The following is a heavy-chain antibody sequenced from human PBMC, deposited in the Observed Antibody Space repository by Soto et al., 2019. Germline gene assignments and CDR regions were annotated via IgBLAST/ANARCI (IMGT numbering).Heavy chain of an antibody. J-gene: IGHJ5*02. D-gene: IGHD2-8*01. V-gene: IGHV4-34*01. CDR3: ARGGGSSHYCTNGVCTQRGWFDP. Sequence: XGTLSLTFAVYGGSFSGYYWSGIGQPPGKGLEWIGEINHSVSTNYNPSLKSRVTISVDTSKNQFSLKLSSVTAADTAVYYCARGGGSSHYCTNGVCTQRGWFDPWGQGTLVTVSS. CDR2: INHSVST. CDR1: GGSFSGYY.